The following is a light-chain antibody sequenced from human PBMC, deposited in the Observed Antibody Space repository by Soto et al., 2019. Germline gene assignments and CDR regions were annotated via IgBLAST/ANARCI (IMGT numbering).Light chain of an antibody. J-gene: IGKJ1*01. CDR3: QHFGTTPWT. Sequence: DIVLTQSPGTLSVSPGERATLSCRASQSFSSNSLAWYQQKPGQAPRLLIYGTSSRATGVPDRFSGSGSGTAFTLTINRLEPDDFAVYYCQHFGTTPWTFGQGTKVEIK. CDR2: GTS. V-gene: IGKV3-20*01. CDR1: QSFSSNS.